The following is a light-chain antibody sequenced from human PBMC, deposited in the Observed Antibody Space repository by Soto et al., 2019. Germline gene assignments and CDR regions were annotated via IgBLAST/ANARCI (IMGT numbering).Light chain of an antibody. CDR1: QSIKDY. Sequence: EIVMTQSPATLSVSPGERATLSCRASQSIKDYLAWFQQKPGQAPRLLIYGASTRATAIPARFSGSGSGTEFTLSISSLQSEDFPVYYCQQYNTWPRTFGQGTKVETK. V-gene: IGKV3-15*01. CDR2: GAS. CDR3: QQYNTWPRT. J-gene: IGKJ1*01.